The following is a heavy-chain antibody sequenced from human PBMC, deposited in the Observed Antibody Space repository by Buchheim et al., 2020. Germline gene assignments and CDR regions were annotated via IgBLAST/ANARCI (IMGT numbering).Heavy chain of an antibody. CDR3: ARIYCSSSSCAGYFDS. Sequence: QVHLVQSGPEVKKSGSSVKVSCKASGDALSGYGFSWVRQAPGQGLECMGGIIPMSGTSTYAERFQGRVTIIADKSTNTVYMELGSLRSEDTAVYFCARIYCSSSSCAGYFDSWGQGT. CDR2: IIPMSGTS. D-gene: IGHD6-13*01. CDR1: GDALSGYG. J-gene: IGHJ4*02. V-gene: IGHV1-69*06.